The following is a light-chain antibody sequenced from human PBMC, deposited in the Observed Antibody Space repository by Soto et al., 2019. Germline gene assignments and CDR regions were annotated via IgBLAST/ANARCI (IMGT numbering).Light chain of an antibody. J-gene: IGKJ1*01. V-gene: IGKV3-20*01. Sequence: EIVLTQSPGTLSLSPGDRATLSCRASQSVTSAYLDSYQQKPGQAPSLLIYGASTRATGIPDRFSGSGSGPDFTLSITRLEPEDFAVYYCQQYGRSPWTFGQGTKVEV. CDR2: GAS. CDR3: QQYGRSPWT. CDR1: QSVTSAY.